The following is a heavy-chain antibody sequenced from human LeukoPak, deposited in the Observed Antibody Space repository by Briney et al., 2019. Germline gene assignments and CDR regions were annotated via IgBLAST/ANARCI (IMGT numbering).Heavy chain of an antibody. J-gene: IGHJ4*02. CDR1: GGSISSSSYY. D-gene: IGHD2-15*01. V-gene: IGHV4-39*07. CDR3: ARVVVAATQVDY. Sequence: PSETLSLTCTVSGGSISSSSYYWGWIRQPPGKGLEWIGSIYYSGSTYYNPSLKSRVTMSVDTSKNQFSLKLSSVTAADTAVYYCARVVVAATQVDYWGQGTLVTVSS. CDR2: IYYSGST.